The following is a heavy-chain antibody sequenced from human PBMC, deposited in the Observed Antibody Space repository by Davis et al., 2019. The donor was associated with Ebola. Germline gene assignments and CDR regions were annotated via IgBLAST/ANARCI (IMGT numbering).Heavy chain of an antibody. Sequence: SVKVSCKASVGTFSSYAISWVRQAPGQGLEWMGGIIPIFGTANYAQKFQGRVTITADESTSTAYMELSSLRSEDTAVYYCARGKDGDYYFDYWGQGTLVTVSS. CDR1: VGTFSSYA. V-gene: IGHV1-69*13. CDR3: ARGKDGDYYFDY. CDR2: IIPIFGTA. J-gene: IGHJ4*02. D-gene: IGHD4-17*01.